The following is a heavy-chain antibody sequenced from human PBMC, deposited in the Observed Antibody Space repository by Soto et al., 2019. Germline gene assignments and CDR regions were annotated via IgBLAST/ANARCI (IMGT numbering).Heavy chain of an antibody. Sequence: QVQLVESGGGLVKPGGSLRLSCAASGFTFSDYYMSWIRQAPGKGLEWVSYISSSGSTIYYADYVRGRFTIYRDNAKNYLYLQMNRLSAEDTAVYYCARLSSGGTNYYYYGMDVWGQGTTVTVSS. CDR1: GFTFSDYY. V-gene: IGHV3-11*01. J-gene: IGHJ6*02. CDR2: ISSSGSTI. D-gene: IGHD2-15*01. CDR3: ARLSSGGTNYYYYGMDV.